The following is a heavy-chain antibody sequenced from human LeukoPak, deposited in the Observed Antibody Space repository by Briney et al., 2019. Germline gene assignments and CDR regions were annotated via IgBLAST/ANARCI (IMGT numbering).Heavy chain of an antibody. CDR2: IKQDGSDK. J-gene: IGHJ5*02. Sequence: GGTLRLSCAASGFTFSTYWMSWVRQAPGKGLEWVANIKQDGSDKYYVDSVKGRFTISRDNAKNTLYLQMNSLRAEDTAVYYCARGGGYGSGSYSWGQGTLVTVSS. D-gene: IGHD3-10*01. CDR1: GFTFSTYW. CDR3: ARGGGYGSGSYS. V-gene: IGHV3-7*04.